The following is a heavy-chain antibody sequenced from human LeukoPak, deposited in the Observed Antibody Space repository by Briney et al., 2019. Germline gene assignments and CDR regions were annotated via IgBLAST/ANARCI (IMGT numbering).Heavy chain of an antibody. CDR2: ISGSGGST. Sequence: PGGSLRLSCAASGFTFSSYAMSWVRQAPGKGLEWVSAISGSGGSTYYADSVKGRFTISRDNSKNTLYLQMNSLRAEGTAVYYCAKKGIAAAGYNPRGYYFDYWGQGTLVTVSS. CDR3: AKKGIAAAGYNPRGYYFDY. J-gene: IGHJ4*02. V-gene: IGHV3-23*01. D-gene: IGHD6-13*01. CDR1: GFTFSSYA.